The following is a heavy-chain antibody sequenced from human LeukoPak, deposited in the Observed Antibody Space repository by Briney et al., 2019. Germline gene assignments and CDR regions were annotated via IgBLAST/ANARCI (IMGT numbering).Heavy chain of an antibody. CDR2: TSAIGHRT. CDR3: AKQMGDFGVVSGLDY. Sequence: AASLRLSCAASALTSTNYAVTWVRQVHGKGMEWVSTTSAIGHRTYYADSVKVRFTVSRYNSKITVYLQMNSLRAEDTAVYYCAKQMGDFGVVSGLDYWGHGPLVTVSS. V-gene: IGHV3-23*01. J-gene: IGHJ4*01. CDR1: ALTSTNYA. D-gene: IGHD3-3*01.